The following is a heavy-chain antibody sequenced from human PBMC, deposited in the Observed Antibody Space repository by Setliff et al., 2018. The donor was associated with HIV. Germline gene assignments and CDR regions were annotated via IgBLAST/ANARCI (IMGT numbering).Heavy chain of an antibody. V-gene: IGHV4-38-2*01. CDR3: ARRIYXNNPYFDY. Sequence: SETLSLTCGVSGYSISSGYYRGWRRQPPGKGLEWIVSIYHNGITYYNPSLKSRVTISVDTSHNQFSLKLRSVNAADPAIYYCARRIYXNNPYFDYWSQGTLVTVSS. D-gene: IGHD2-21*01. CDR2: IYHNGIT. CDR1: GYSISSGYY. J-gene: IGHJ4*02.